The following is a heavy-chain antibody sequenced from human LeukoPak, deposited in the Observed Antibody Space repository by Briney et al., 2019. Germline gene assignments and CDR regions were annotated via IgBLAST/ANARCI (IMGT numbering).Heavy chain of an antibody. D-gene: IGHD4-11*01. V-gene: IGHV4-59*01. CDR2: IYSSGST. Sequence: SQTLSFTCTVSGGSISGYYWSWIRQPPGKGLEWIGYIYSSGSTNYNPSLKSRVTISIDTSKNQFSLNLTSVTAADTAVYYCAREGTTVTHFDYWGQGTLVTVSS. CDR1: GGSISGYY. CDR3: AREGTTVTHFDY. J-gene: IGHJ4*02.